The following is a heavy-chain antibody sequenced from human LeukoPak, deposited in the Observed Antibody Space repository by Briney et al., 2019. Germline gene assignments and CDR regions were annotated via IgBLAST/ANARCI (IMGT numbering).Heavy chain of an antibody. V-gene: IGHV4-39*01. CDR1: GGSISSSSYY. D-gene: IGHD2-2*02. J-gene: IGHJ3*02. CDR3: ARFRYTSDDFDI. Sequence: PSETLSLTCTVSGGSISSSSYYWGWIRQPPGKGLEWIVSIYYSGSTFYNPSLNRRVTIYFHKSKNQFSLKLSSVTDADTAVYYCARFRYTSDDFDIWGPGTVVTVSS. CDR2: IYYSGST.